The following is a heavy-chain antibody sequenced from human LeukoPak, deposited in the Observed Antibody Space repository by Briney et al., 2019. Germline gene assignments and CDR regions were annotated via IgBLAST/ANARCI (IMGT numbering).Heavy chain of an antibody. CDR1: GVYFIHDW. J-gene: IGHJ4*02. Sequence: GGSLRLSCEVSGVYFIHDWFSWVRQAPGKGLEGVSAISGSGGSTYYADSVKGRFTISRDNSKNTLYLQMNSLRAEDTAVYYCARDRIAAAGTVGFDYWGQGTPVTVSS. CDR2: ISGSGGST. D-gene: IGHD6-13*01. CDR3: ARDRIAAAGTVGFDY. V-gene: IGHV3-23*01.